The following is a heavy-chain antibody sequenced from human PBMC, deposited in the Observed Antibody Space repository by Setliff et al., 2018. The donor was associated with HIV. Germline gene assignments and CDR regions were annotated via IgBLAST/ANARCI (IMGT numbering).Heavy chain of an antibody. Sequence: SETLSLTCGIYGGSFSDYYWSWIRQSPGKGLEWIGEINHRGSTNYNPSLKSRVTMSVDTSKNQFSLKLSSVTAADTAVFYCARGGYSYGFGRHRAYFQYWGQGTQVTVSS. J-gene: IGHJ1*01. CDR3: ARGGYSYGFGRHRAYFQY. V-gene: IGHV4-34*01. CDR2: INHRGST. D-gene: IGHD5-18*01. CDR1: GGSFSDYY.